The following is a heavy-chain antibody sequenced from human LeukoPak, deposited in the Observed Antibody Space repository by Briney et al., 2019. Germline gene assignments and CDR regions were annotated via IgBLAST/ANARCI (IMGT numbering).Heavy chain of an antibody. J-gene: IGHJ3*02. V-gene: IGHV1-69*13. Sequence: SVKVTCKASGRTFSSYAISWVRQAPGQGLEWMGGIIHIFGTANYAQKFQGRVKITADESTSTAYMELSSLRSEDTAVYYCARANFRDAFDIWGQGTMVTVSS. CDR1: GRTFSSYA. D-gene: IGHD4/OR15-4a*01. CDR2: IIHIFGTA. CDR3: ARANFRDAFDI.